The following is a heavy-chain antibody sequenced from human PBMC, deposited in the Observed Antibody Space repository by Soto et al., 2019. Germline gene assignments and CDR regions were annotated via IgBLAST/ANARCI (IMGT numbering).Heavy chain of an antibody. J-gene: IGHJ4*02. CDR3: ARERTPRSGVDY. V-gene: IGHV4-59*01. Sequence: QVQLQESRPGLVKPSDTLSLTCNVSGGSITGFYWSWIRQAPGKGLEWIACSYFTGATSYNPSLKSRVSVSVDTSKNLFFLNLRSVTAADTAVYYCARERTPRSGVDYWGQGALVTVAP. CDR1: GGSITGFY. CDR2: SYFTGAT. D-gene: IGHD1-26*01.